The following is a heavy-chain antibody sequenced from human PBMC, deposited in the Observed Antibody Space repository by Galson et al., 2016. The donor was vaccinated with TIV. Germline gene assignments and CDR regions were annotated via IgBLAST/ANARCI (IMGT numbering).Heavy chain of an antibody. J-gene: IGHJ3*01. CDR3: AKSLHDSFGPNDA. CDR1: GFYFSAYG. V-gene: IGHV3-30*18. CDR2: ISYDGRET. D-gene: IGHD3-22*01. Sequence: SLRLSCAASGFYFSAYGMHWVRQAPGKGLEWVAVISYDGRETQYADSVKGRSTVSRDNSKNTLYLDMNSLGPEDTAVYYCAKSLHDSFGPNDAWGQGTMVTVSS.